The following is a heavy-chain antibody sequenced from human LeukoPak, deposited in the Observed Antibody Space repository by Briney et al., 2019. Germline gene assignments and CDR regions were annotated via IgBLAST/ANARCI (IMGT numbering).Heavy chain of an antibody. CDR1: GMTLSSYA. J-gene: IGHJ4*02. V-gene: IGHV3-23*01. Sequence: GGSLRLSCAASGMTLSSYAMSWVRQAPGKGLEWVSGITGSGVRTYYADSVKGRFTISRDNSKNTLYLQMNSLRAEDTAVYYCAKCYWGIAAAGTMDYWGQGTLVTVSS. CDR2: ITGSGVRT. D-gene: IGHD6-13*01. CDR3: AKCYWGIAAAGTMDY.